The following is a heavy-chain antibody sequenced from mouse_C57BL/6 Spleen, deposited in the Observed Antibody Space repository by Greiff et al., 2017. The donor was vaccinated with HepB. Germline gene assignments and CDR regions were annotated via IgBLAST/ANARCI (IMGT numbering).Heavy chain of an antibody. CDR1: GYTFTSYW. CDR3: AREGIYYDYDGGYFDV. CDR2: IYPGSGST. J-gene: IGHJ1*03. D-gene: IGHD2-4*01. V-gene: IGHV1-55*01. Sequence: VQLQQPGAELVKPGASVKMSCKASGYTFTSYWITWVKQRPGQGLEWIGDIYPGSGSTNYNEKFKSKATLTVDTSSSTAYMQLSSLTSEDSAVYYCAREGIYYDYDGGYFDVWGTGTTVTVSS.